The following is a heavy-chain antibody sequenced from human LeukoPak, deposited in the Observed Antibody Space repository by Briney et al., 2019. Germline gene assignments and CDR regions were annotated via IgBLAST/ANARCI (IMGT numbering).Heavy chain of an antibody. Sequence: PETLSLTCTVSGGSISTYYWSWIRQPPGKGLEWIGYIHYSGTTNYNPSLKNRATISLDTSKNQFSLNLGSVTAADTAVYFCARMGGYSGYATHWGQGTLVTVSS. CDR1: GGSISTYY. D-gene: IGHD5-12*01. CDR2: IHYSGTT. CDR3: ARMGGYSGYATH. V-gene: IGHV4-59*08. J-gene: IGHJ4*02.